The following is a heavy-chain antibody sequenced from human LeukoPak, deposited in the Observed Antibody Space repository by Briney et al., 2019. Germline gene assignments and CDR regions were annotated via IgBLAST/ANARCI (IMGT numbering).Heavy chain of an antibody. CDR2: INSDSNYI. D-gene: IGHD3-10*01. J-gene: IGHJ4*02. CDR1: GFTFRSYS. CDR3: AKSYHYGSGSNYMSFDC. Sequence: PGGSLRLSCAASGFTFRSYSMNWVRQAPGKGLEWVSSINSDSNYIYYADSVQGRFTISRDNAKNSLYLQMNSLRAEDTAVYYCAKSYHYGSGSNYMSFDCWGQGALVTVSS. V-gene: IGHV3-21*01.